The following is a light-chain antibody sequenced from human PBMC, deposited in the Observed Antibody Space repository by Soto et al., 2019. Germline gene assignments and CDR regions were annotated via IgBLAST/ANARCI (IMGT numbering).Light chain of an antibody. CDR2: AAS. CDR1: LSVASNY. V-gene: IGKV3-20*01. Sequence: EIVMTQSPGTLPLSPGERATLSCRASLSVASNYLAWYQQKPGHAPRLLIYAASGRSTGIPDRFSGSGSGTDFTLTISRLEPEDFAVDYCQQYGSAPWTFGQGTKVEIK. J-gene: IGKJ1*01. CDR3: QQYGSAPWT.